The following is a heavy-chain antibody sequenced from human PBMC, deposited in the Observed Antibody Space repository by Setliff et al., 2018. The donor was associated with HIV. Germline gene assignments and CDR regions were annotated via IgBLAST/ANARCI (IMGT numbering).Heavy chain of an antibody. CDR2: IYTSGST. D-gene: IGHD3-3*01. Sequence: SETLSLTCTVSGGSISSYYWSWIRQPPGKGLEWIGYIYTSGSTNYNPSLKSRVTISVDTSKNQFSLKLTSVTAAGTAVYYYARHANYDFWSGYWGYYLDYWGQGTLVTVSS. J-gene: IGHJ4*02. CDR3: ARHANYDFWSGYWGYYLDY. CDR1: GGSISSYY. V-gene: IGHV4-4*09.